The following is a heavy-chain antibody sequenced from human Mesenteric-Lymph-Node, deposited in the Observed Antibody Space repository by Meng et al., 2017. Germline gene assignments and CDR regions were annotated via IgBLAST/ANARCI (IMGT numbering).Heavy chain of an antibody. J-gene: IGHJ4*02. CDR3: ARHKYYYDSSGYVYYFDY. Sequence: GESLKISCAAPGFTFTDYYMSWIRQAPGKGLEWVSYISSSGSTIYYADSVKGRFTISRDNAKNSLYLQMNSLRAEDTAVYYCARHKYYYDSSGYVYYFDYWGQGTLVTVSS. V-gene: IGHV3-11*04. CDR2: ISSSGSTI. CDR1: GFTFTDYY. D-gene: IGHD3-22*01.